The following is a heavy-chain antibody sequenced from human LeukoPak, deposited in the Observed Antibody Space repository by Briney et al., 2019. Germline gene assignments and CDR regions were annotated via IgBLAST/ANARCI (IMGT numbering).Heavy chain of an antibody. CDR2: ISSSSSYI. CDR1: GFTFSNYA. CDR3: ARDRQVFGVVTIAFDY. V-gene: IGHV3-21*01. D-gene: IGHD3-3*01. Sequence: GGSLRLSCAASGFTFSNYAMNWVRQAPGKGLEWVSSISSSSSYIYYADSVKGRFTISRDNAKNSLYLQMNSLRAEDTAVYYCARDRQVFGVVTIAFDYWGQGTLVTVSS. J-gene: IGHJ4*02.